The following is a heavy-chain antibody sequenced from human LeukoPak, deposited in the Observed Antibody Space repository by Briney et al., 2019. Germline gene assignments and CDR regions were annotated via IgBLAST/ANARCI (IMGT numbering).Heavy chain of an antibody. CDR1: GGSFDNSYC. CDR2: IYSSEFT. D-gene: IGHD5-24*01. V-gene: IGHV4-39*01. CDR3: ARGSDDYKLGNY. Sequence: PSGTLSLSCTVSGGSFDNSYCWTWVRQPPGKGPEWIATIYSSEFTYYNPSLRSRVTISGDRSKNLFSLKLSSVTAADTAVYYCARGSDDYKLGNYWGQGTLVTVSS. J-gene: IGHJ4*02.